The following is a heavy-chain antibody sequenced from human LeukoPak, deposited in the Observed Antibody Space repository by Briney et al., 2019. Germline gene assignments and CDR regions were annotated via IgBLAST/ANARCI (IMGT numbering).Heavy chain of an antibody. CDR2: ISAYNGNT. CDR3: AREGVVGAYDY. V-gene: IGHV1-18*01. Sequence: ASVKVSCKASGGTFSSYAISWVRQAPGQGLEWMGWISAYNGNTNYAQKLQGRVTMTTDTSTSTAYMELRNLRSDDTAVYYCAREGVVGAYDYWGQGMLVTVSS. D-gene: IGHD1-26*01. J-gene: IGHJ4*02. CDR1: GGTFSSYA.